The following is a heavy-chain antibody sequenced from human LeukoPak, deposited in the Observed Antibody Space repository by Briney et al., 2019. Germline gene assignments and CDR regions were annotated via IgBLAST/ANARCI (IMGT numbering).Heavy chain of an antibody. CDR3: ARQYRGSSGYYFDY. J-gene: IGHJ4*02. Sequence: SETLSLTCTVSGGSISSYYWSWIRQPPGKGLEWIGYIYYSGSTNYNPSLKSRVTISVDTSKNQFSLKLSSVTAADTAVYYCARQYRGSSGYYFDYWGQGTLVTVSS. CDR2: IYYSGST. CDR1: GGSISSYY. D-gene: IGHD1-26*01. V-gene: IGHV4-59*08.